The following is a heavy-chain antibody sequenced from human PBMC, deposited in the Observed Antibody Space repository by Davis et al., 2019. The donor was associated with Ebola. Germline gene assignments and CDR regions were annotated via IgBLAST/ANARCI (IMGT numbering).Heavy chain of an antibody. CDR3: ARPVGYCSGGSCYSSDWFDP. J-gene: IGHJ5*02. CDR1: GFTFSSYA. CDR2: ISYDGSNK. V-gene: IGHV3-30*04. Sequence: GGSLRLSCAASGFTFSSYAMHWVRQPPGKGLEWVAVISYDGSNKYYADSVKGRFTISRDNSKNTLYLQMNSLRAEDTAVYYCARPVGYCSGGSCYSSDWFDPWGQGTLVTVSS. D-gene: IGHD2-15*01.